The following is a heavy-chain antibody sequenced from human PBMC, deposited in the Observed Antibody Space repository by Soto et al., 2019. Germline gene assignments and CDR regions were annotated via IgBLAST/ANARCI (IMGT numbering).Heavy chain of an antibody. CDR1: GYSFTGYF. Sequence: ASVKVSCQASGYSFTGYFTQWVRQAPGQGLEWMGWINLNSGGTNYAQKFQGRVTMTRDTSISTAYMELSRLRTDDTAVYYCARGGDTAMVYHGMDVWGQGTTVTVSS. D-gene: IGHD5-18*01. J-gene: IGHJ6*02. V-gene: IGHV1-2*02. CDR3: ARGGDTAMVYHGMDV. CDR2: INLNSGGT.